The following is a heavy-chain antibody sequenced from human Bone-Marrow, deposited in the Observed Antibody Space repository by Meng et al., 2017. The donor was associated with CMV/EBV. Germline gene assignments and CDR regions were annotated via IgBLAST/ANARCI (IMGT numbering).Heavy chain of an antibody. D-gene: IGHD3-16*01. CDR1: GDSISSYY. V-gene: IGHV4-4*07. CDR2: IYTSGGA. J-gene: IGHJ4*02. Sequence: SETLSLTCTVSGDSISSYYWTWIRQPAGKGLEWIGRIYTSGGANYNPSLKSRVIVSIDTSQNQFSLRLASVTAADTAVYFCAREGADRALDYWGQGTLVTVSS. CDR3: AREGADRALDY.